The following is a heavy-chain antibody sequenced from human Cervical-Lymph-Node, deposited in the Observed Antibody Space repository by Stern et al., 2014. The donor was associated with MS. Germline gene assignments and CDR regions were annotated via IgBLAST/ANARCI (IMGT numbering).Heavy chain of an antibody. Sequence: VQLVESGGGVVQPGRSLRLSCAASGFTFSSYAMHWVRQAPGKGLEWVAVISYDGSNKYYADSVKGRFTISRDNSKNTLYLQMNSLRAEDTAVYYCARDKQWLVLDYWGQGTLVTVSS. J-gene: IGHJ4*02. CDR2: ISYDGSNK. CDR3: ARDKQWLVLDY. D-gene: IGHD6-19*01. V-gene: IGHV3-30*04. CDR1: GFTFSSYA.